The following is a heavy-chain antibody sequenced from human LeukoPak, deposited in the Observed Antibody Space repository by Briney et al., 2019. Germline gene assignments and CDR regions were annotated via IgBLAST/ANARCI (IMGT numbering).Heavy chain of an antibody. D-gene: IGHD3-10*01. CDR2: IYYSGST. J-gene: IGHJ4*02. CDR3: ARLRAYGSGSYINPFDY. V-gene: IGHV4-31*03. CDR1: GGSISSGGYY. Sequence: PSQTLSLTCTVSGGSISSGGYYWSWIRQHPGKGLEWIVYIYYSGSTYNNPSLKSRVTISVDTSKNQFSLKLSSVTAADTAVYYCARLRAYGSGSYINPFDYWGQGTLVTVSS.